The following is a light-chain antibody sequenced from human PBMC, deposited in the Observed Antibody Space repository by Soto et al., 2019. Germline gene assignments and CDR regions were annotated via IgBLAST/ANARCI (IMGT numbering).Light chain of an antibody. V-gene: IGLV2-8*01. J-gene: IGLJ2*01. CDR3: SSYAGSKKLV. Sequence: QSVLTQPPSASGSPGQSVTISCTGTSSDVGGYNSVSWYQQHPGKAPKLIIYEVNKRPSGVPDRFSASKSDNTASLTVSGLQAEDEADYYCSSYAGSKKLVFGGGTKVTV. CDR1: SSDVGGYNS. CDR2: EVN.